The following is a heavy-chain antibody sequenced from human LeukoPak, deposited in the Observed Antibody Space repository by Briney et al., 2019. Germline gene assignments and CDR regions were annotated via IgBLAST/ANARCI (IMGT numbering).Heavy chain of an antibody. CDR3: AKDTASSWWYFDL. CDR1: GFTFSSYA. D-gene: IGHD2-21*02. Sequence: GESLRLSCAASGFTFSSYAMSWVRQAPGKGLEWVSGITGSGGSTYYADSVKGRFTISRDNSKNTLYLQMNSPRAEDTAVYYCAKDTASSWWYFDLWGRGTLVTVSS. J-gene: IGHJ2*01. CDR2: ITGSGGST. V-gene: IGHV3-23*01.